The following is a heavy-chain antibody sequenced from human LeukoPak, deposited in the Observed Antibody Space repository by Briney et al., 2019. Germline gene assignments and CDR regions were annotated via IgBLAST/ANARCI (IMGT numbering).Heavy chain of an antibody. J-gene: IGHJ6*03. V-gene: IGHV1-2*02. D-gene: IGHD1-1*01. CDR3: ARCIQGTQGYYYMDV. CDR1: GYTFTGYY. CDR2: INPNSGAT. Sequence: ASVKVSCKTFGYTFTGYYMHWVRQAPGQGLEWMGWINPNSGATKYVQKFQGRVTMTRDTSISTVYMELSRLRSDDTAVYYCARCIQGTQGYYYMDVWGKGTRVTISS.